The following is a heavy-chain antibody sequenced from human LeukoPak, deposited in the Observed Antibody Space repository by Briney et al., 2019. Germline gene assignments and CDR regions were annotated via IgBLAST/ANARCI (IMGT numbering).Heavy chain of an antibody. V-gene: IGHV3-21*01. CDR1: GFTFSSYS. J-gene: IGHJ4*02. CDR2: ISSSSSYI. CDR3: ARDPITYYYGSGSSDY. Sequence: GGSLRLYCAASGFTFSSYSMNWVRQAPGKGLEWVSSISSSSSYIYYADSVKGRFTISRDNAKNSLYLQMNSLRAEDTAVYYCARDPITYYYGSGSSDYWGQGTLVTVSS. D-gene: IGHD3-10*01.